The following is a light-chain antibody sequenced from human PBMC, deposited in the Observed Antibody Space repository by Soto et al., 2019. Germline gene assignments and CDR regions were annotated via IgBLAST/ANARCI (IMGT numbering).Light chain of an antibody. CDR3: QHYGSSLYT. J-gene: IGKJ2*01. V-gene: IGKV3-20*01. Sequence: DSVLTQSPGTLSLSPGERSTLSCRASQSVSSSYLAWYQQKPGQAPRLLIYGASRRATGIPDRFSGSGSGTDLTLTISRLEPEEFAVYYCQHYGSSLYTFGQGTKREIK. CDR2: GAS. CDR1: QSVSSSY.